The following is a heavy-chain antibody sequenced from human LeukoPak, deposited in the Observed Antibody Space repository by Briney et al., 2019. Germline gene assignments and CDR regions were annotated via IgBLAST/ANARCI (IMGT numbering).Heavy chain of an antibody. Sequence: PSETLTLTCAVSGYSIRSGDYWGWIRQSPGKGLEWIGSIYHSGSTHYNPSLKSRVTISVDTSKNQFSLMLSSVTAADTAVYYCAIVPPVPAAPFDYWGQGTLVTVSS. CDR3: AIVPPVPAAPFDY. CDR2: IYHSGST. V-gene: IGHV4-38-2*01. D-gene: IGHD2-2*01. J-gene: IGHJ4*02. CDR1: GYSIRSGDY.